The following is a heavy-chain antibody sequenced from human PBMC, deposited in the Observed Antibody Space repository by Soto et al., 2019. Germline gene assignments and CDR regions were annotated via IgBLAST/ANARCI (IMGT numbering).Heavy chain of an antibody. V-gene: IGHV1-46*01. Sequence: QVQLVQSGAEVKKPGASVKVSCKASGYTFTSYYMHWVRQAPGQGLEWMGIINPSGGSTSYAQKCQGRVTMTRDTSTSTFYMELSSLRSEDTALYYCATQVTTVTSTSQLSYYYYGMDVWGQGTTVTVSS. D-gene: IGHD4-17*01. J-gene: IGHJ6*02. CDR2: INPSGGST. CDR3: ATQVTTVTSTSQLSYYYYGMDV. CDR1: GYTFTSYY.